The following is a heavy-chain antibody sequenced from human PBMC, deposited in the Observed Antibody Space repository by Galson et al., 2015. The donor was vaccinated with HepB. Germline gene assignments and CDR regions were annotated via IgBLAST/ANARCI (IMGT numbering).Heavy chain of an antibody. V-gene: IGHV6-1*01. CDR2: TYYRSKWYN. CDR3: ARDQEQWLVNHYYYYGMDV. Sequence: CAISGDSVSSNSAAWNWIRQSPSRGLEWLGRTYYRSKWYNDYAVSVKSRITINPDTSKNQFSLQLNSVTPEDTAVYYCARDQEQWLVNHYYYYGMDVWGQGTTVTVSS. D-gene: IGHD6-19*01. CDR1: GDSVSSNSAA. J-gene: IGHJ6*02.